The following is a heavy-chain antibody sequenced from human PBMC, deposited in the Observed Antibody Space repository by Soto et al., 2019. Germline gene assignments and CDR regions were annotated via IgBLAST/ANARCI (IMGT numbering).Heavy chain of an antibody. V-gene: IGHV1-69*01. CDR3: ARDGGRHSGGIDY. Sequence: QVQLVQSGAEVKKPGSSVKVSCKASGGTFSSYSINWVRQAPGQGLEWMGEIIPIFATANYAQTLQGRVTITAAESTSTAYMELSSLRSEDTAVYYCARDGGRHSGGIDYWGQGPLVTVSS. CDR2: IIPIFATA. J-gene: IGHJ4*02. CDR1: GGTFSSYS. D-gene: IGHD1-26*01.